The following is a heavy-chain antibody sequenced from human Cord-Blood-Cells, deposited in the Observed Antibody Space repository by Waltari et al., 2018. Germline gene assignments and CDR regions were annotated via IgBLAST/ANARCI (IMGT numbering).Heavy chain of an antibody. CDR1: GFPFSSYD. V-gene: IGHV3-48*03. CDR3: ARDLDSGYGMDV. D-gene: IGHD1-1*01. CDR2: MSISGSTI. J-gene: IGHJ6*02. Sequence: EVQLVESGGGLVQPGGSLRLSCAASGFPFSSYDMTWVRQAPGQGLEWVSYMSISGSTIYYADSVKDRFTISRDNAKNSLYLQMNSMRAEDTAVYYCARDLDSGYGMDVWGQGTTVTVSS.